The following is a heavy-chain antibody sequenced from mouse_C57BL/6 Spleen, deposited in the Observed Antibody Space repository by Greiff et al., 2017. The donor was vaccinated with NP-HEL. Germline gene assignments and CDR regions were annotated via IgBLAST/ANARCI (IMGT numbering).Heavy chain of an antibody. CDR2: ISDGGSYT. V-gene: IGHV5-4*03. CDR1: GFTFSSYA. D-gene: IGHD3-2*02. J-gene: IGHJ3*01. Sequence: EVKLQESGGGLVKPGGSLKLSCAASGFTFSSYAMSWVRQTPEKRLEWVATISDGGSYTYYPDNVKGRFTISRDNAKNNLYLQMSHLKSEDTAMYYCASPDSSGYGAWFAYWGQGTLVTVSA. CDR3: ASPDSSGYGAWFAY.